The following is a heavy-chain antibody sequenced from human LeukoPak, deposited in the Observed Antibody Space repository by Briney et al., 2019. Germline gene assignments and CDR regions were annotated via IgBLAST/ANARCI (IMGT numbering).Heavy chain of an antibody. D-gene: IGHD2-15*01. CDR1: RFTFSNYA. J-gene: IGHJ5*02. CDR3: AREKFYCSGGSCYLNWFDP. V-gene: IGHV3-7*03. CDR2: IKQDGSEK. Sequence: GGSLRLSCAASRFTFSNYAMCWVRQAPGKGLEWVANIKQDGSEKYYVDSVKGRFTISRDNAKNSLYLQMNSLRAEDTAVYYCAREKFYCSGGSCYLNWFDPWGQGTLVTVSS.